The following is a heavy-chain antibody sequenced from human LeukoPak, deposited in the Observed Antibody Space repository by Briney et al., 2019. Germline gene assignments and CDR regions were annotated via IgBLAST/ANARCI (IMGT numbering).Heavy chain of an antibody. Sequence: PSETLSLSCTVSGGSISSYYRSWIRQPPGKGLEWIGYISYSGTSNYNPSLTSRVTMSLDTSKNQFSLKLSSVAAADTAVYYCARHGSDWSFVLWGRSPLVTVSS. D-gene: IGHD6-19*01. CDR1: GGSISSYY. CDR3: ARHGSDWSFVL. J-gene: IGHJ2*01. CDR2: ISYSGTS. V-gene: IGHV4-59*08.